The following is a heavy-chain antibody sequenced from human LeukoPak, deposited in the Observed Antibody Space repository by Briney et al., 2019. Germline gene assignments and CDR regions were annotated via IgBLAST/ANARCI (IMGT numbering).Heavy chain of an antibody. CDR1: GGSISSGDYY. D-gene: IGHD6-19*01. V-gene: IGHV4-30-4*01. CDR2: IYYSGST. J-gene: IGHJ1*01. Sequence: SETLSLTCTVSGGSISSGDYYWSWIRQPPGKGLEWIRYIYYSGSTYYNPSLKSRVTISVDTSKNQFSLKLSSVTAADTAVYYCARGYSSGWYPEYFQHWGQGTLVTVSS. CDR3: ARGYSSGWYPEYFQH.